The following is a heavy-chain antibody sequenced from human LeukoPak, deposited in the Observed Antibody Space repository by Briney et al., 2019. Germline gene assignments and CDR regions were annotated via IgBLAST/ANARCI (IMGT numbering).Heavy chain of an antibody. J-gene: IGHJ4*02. Sequence: SETLSLTCAVYGGSFSGYYWSWIRQPPGKGLEWIGEINHSGSTNYNPSLKSRVTISVDTSKSQFSLKLSSVTAADTAVYYCARARYYYDSSGYYFSENRYYFDYWGQGTLVTVSS. D-gene: IGHD3-22*01. V-gene: IGHV4-34*01. CDR1: GGSFSGYY. CDR2: INHSGST. CDR3: ARARYYYDSSGYYFSENRYYFDY.